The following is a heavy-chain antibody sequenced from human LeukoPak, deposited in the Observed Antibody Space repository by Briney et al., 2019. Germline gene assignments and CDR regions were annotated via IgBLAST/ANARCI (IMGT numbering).Heavy chain of an antibody. D-gene: IGHD3-16*02. V-gene: IGHV3-21*01. CDR1: AFTFRTYS. J-gene: IGHJ4*02. CDR2: ISGSTSYI. CDR3: ARGSDFVWGSYRPHFDY. Sequence: GGSLRLSCVASAFTFRTYSMHWVRQAPGKGLEWVSSISGSTSYIYYADSVRGRFTISRDNAKNSLYLQMNSLRPEDTAVYYCARGSDFVWGSYRPHFDYWGQGTLVTVSS.